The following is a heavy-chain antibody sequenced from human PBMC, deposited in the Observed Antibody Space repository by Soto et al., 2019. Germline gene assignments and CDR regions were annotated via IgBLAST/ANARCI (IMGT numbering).Heavy chain of an antibody. V-gene: IGHV1-69*12. CDR2: ILPIFRTP. J-gene: IGHJ6*02. CDR1: GGTFSNSA. CDR3: ARDKDRLQLGGNYYYIMDV. D-gene: IGHD5-12*01. Sequence: QVQLEQSGAEVKKPGSSVKVSCKASGGTFSNSAISWVRQAPGQGLEWMGGILPIFRTPDSAQKFQGRVTISADESTSTAYRELSGLRSEDTAVYSCARDKDRLQLGGNYYYIMDVWGQGTTVTVSS.